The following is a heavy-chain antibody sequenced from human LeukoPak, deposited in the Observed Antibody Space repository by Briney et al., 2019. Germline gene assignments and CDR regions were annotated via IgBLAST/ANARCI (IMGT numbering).Heavy chain of an antibody. D-gene: IGHD3-3*01. J-gene: IGHJ6*02. CDR3: AREAFGDDV. CDR1: GGSISSGGYS. CDR2: IYYSGST. Sequence: SQTLSLTCTVSGGSISSGGYSWSWIRQHPGKGLEWIGYIYYSGSTYYNPSLKSRVTISVDTSKNQFPLKLSSVTAADTAVYYCAREAFGDDVWGQGTTVTVSS. V-gene: IGHV4-31*02.